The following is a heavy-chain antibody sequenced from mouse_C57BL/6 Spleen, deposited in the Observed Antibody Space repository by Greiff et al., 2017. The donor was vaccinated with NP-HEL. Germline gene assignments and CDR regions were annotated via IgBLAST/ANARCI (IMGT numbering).Heavy chain of an antibody. CDR1: GFNIKDDY. J-gene: IGHJ3*01. D-gene: IGHD1-1*01. CDR2: IDPENGDT. V-gene: IGHV14-4*01. CDR3: TTRDYYGSSWFAY. Sequence: VQLQQSGAELVRPGASVKLSCTASGFNIKDDYMHWVKQRPEQGLEWIGWIDPENGDTEYASKFQGKATITADTSSNTAYLQLSSLTSEDTAVYYCTTRDYYGSSWFAYWGQGTLVTVSA.